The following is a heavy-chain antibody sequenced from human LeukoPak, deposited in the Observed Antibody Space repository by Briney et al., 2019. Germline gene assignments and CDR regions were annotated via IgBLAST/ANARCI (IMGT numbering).Heavy chain of an antibody. D-gene: IGHD3-10*01. CDR3: ARDYYGSADY. CDR2: INRDGSEK. CDR1: EFTFSSYW. V-gene: IGHV3-7*04. Sequence: PGGSLRLSCAASEFTFSSYWMSWVRQAPGKGLEWVAVINRDGSEKHYVDSVKGRFTISRDNAKNSPFLQMNSLRAEDTALYYCARDYYGSADYWGQGTLVTVSS. J-gene: IGHJ4*02.